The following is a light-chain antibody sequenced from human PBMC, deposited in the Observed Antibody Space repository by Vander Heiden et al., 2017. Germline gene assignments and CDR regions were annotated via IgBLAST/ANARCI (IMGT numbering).Light chain of an antibody. CDR3: QQYDSYPLT. J-gene: IGKJ5*01. Sequence: AIRMTQSPSSFSASTGDRVTITCRASQGISSYLAWYQQKPGKAPKLLIYAASTLQSGVPSRFSGSGSGTDFTLTISCLQSEDIATYYCQQYDSYPLTFGQGTRLEIK. V-gene: IGKV1-8*01. CDR2: AAS. CDR1: QGISSY.